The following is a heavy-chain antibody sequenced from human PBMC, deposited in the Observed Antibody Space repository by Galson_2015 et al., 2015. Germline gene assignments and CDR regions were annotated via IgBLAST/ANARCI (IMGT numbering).Heavy chain of an antibody. V-gene: IGHV3-30*03. Sequence: SLRLSCAASGFTFSSYGMHWVRQAPGKGLEWVAVISYDGSNKYYADSVKGRFTISRDNSKNTLYLQMNSLRAEDTAVYYCARASDSSSWLYSSGWQGGDYWGQGTLVTVSS. CDR1: GFTFSSYG. CDR3: ARASDSSSWLYSSGWQGGDY. CDR2: ISYDGSNK. D-gene: IGHD6-19*01. J-gene: IGHJ4*02.